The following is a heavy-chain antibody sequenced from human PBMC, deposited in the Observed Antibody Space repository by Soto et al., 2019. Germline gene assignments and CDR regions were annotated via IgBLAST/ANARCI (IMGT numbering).Heavy chain of an antibody. CDR3: AHGDYEYNWFDP. V-gene: IGHV4-39*01. D-gene: IGHD4-17*01. J-gene: IGHJ5*02. Sequence: SETLSLTCTVSGGSISSSSYYWGWIRQPPGKGLEWIGSIYYSGSTYYNPSLKSRVTISVDTSKNQFSLKLSSVTAADTAVYYCAHGDYEYNWFDPWGQGTLVTVSS. CDR2: IYYSGST. CDR1: GGSISSSSYY.